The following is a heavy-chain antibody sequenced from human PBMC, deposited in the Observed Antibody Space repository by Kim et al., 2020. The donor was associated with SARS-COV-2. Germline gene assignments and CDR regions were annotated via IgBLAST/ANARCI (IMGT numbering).Heavy chain of an antibody. CDR1: GFTFSSYE. J-gene: IGHJ4*02. CDR2: ISYDGTNK. CDR3: ATGEGPYSSDWGEGY. Sequence: GGSLRLSCAASGFTFSSYEMYWVRQAPGKGLEWVTIISYDGTNKYYADSVKGRFTISRDNSKNTLYLQMSSLRTEDTAVYYCATGEGPYSSDWGEGYWGQGTLVTVSS. D-gene: IGHD6-19*01. V-gene: IGHV3-30*04.